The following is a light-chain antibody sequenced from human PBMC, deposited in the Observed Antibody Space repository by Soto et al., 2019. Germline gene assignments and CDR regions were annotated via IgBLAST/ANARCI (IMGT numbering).Light chain of an antibody. V-gene: IGLV8-61*01. CDR1: SGSVSTSYY. J-gene: IGLJ2*01. Sequence: QTVVTQEPSFSVSPGGTVTLTCGLSSGSVSTSYYPSWYQRAPGQAPRTLIYSTNTRSSGVPDRFSGSILGNKAALTITGARADDESDYYCLLYMGSGGVFGGGTKLTVL. CDR3: LLYMGSGGV. CDR2: STN.